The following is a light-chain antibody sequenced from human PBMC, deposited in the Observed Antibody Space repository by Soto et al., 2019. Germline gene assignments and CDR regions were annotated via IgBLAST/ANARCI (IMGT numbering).Light chain of an antibody. CDR1: SSDVGSYDV. J-gene: IGLJ3*02. V-gene: IGLV2-23*01. CDR3: CSSAGSRILSWV. CDR2: EGT. Sequence: QSVLTQPASVSGSPGQAITISCTGTSSDVGSYDVVSWYQQHPGKAPKLIIYEGTKRPPGVSNRLSGSKSGNTASLTISGLQAEDEADYYCCSSAGSRILSWVFGGGTKVTVL.